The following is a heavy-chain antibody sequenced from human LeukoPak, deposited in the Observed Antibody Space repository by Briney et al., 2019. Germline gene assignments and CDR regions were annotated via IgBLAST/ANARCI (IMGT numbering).Heavy chain of an antibody. D-gene: IGHD2-15*01. CDR1: GGSFSGYY. V-gene: IGHV4-34*01. J-gene: IGHJ6*03. Sequence: SETLSLTCAVYGGSFSGYYWSWIRQPPGKGLEWIGEINHSGSTNYNPSLKSRVTISVDTSKNQFSLKLSSVTAADTAVYYCARGGGYCSGGSFYSSYYYMDVWGKGTTVTVSS. CDR3: ARGGGYCSGGSFYSSYYYMDV. CDR2: INHSGST.